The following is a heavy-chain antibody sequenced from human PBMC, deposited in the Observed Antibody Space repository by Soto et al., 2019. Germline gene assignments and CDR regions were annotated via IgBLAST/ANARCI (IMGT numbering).Heavy chain of an antibody. CDR3: AQSNGWFGEFNYSYYGMDL. CDR1: GFTFSSYA. V-gene: IGHV3-23*01. Sequence: EVQLLESGGGLVQPGGSLRLSCAASGFTFSSYAMSWVRQAPGKGLEWVSAISGSGGSTYYADSVQGRFTISRDNSKNTLYLQMNSLRAEDTAVYYCAQSNGWFGEFNYSYYGMDLWGQGTTFTVSS. D-gene: IGHD3-10*01. J-gene: IGHJ6*02. CDR2: ISGSGGST.